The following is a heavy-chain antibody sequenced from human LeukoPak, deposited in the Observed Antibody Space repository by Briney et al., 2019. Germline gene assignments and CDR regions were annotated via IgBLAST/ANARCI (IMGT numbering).Heavy chain of an antibody. J-gene: IGHJ5*02. V-gene: IGHV3-7*01. CDR2: IKHDGSEK. D-gene: IGHD4-23*01. Sequence: PGGSLRLSCAASGFTFTTYWMSWVRQAPGKGLEWVANIKHDGSEKYYVDSVKGRFAISRDNAKNSLFLQMNALSVEDTAVYYCAKDSLLTVVSPVAASWGQGIQVTVSS. CDR3: AKDSLLTVVSPVAAS. CDR1: GFTFTTYW.